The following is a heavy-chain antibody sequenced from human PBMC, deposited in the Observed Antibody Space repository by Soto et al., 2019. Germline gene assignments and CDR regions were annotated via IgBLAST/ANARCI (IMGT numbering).Heavy chain of an antibody. CDR2: ISSDGSNE. CDR3: ARDREYSGDNWFDP. J-gene: IGHJ5*02. D-gene: IGHD2-21*01. V-gene: IGHV3-33*01. Sequence: QVQLVEYGGGVVQPGRSLRLSCAASGFTFNNYGMHWVRQAPGMRLEWVAVISSDGSNEYYGDSVKGRFTIYRDNSKDTLNHHMNSLRAEDTAVYYCARDREYSGDNWFDPWGQGTLVTVST. CDR1: GFTFNNYG.